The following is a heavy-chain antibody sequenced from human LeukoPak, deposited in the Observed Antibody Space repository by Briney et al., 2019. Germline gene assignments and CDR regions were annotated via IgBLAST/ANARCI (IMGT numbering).Heavy chain of an antibody. CDR2: ISGYDGNT. CDR1: GYTFTRHG. J-gene: IGHJ4*02. D-gene: IGHD6-19*01. CDR3: AREIGSGWYPCDN. Sequence: ASVQVSCKTSGYTFTRHGIGWVPQAPGQGLEWMGWISGYDGNTKYVEKFQDRVTMTTDTSTSTAYMELRSLRSEDTAVYYCAREIGSGWYPCDNSGQGTVVTVSS. V-gene: IGHV1-18*01.